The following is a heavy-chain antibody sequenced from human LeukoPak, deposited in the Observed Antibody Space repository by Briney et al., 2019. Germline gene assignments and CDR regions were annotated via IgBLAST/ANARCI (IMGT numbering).Heavy chain of an antibody. V-gene: IGHV4-4*07. J-gene: IGHJ4*02. CDR3: ARDSGQWRALAYCDY. CDR1: GGSISSYY. CDR2: IYASGGT. Sequence: SESLSLTCTVSGGSISSYYWSWVRQPAGKGLEWLGRIYASGGTTYNPSLKSGVTTPVDTSKKQFFLKLTSMQPAAPAAFYCARDSGQWRALAYCDYGGEGTLVTVPS. D-gene: IGHD6-19*01.